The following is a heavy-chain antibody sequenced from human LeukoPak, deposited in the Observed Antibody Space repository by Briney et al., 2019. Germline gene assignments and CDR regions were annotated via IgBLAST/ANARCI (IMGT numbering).Heavy chain of an antibody. CDR3: ARGLGSFGSSGTKGYYFDY. D-gene: IGHD3-22*01. V-gene: IGHV4-34*01. J-gene: IGHJ4*02. CDR1: GGSFSGYY. Sequence: PSETLSLTCAVYGGSFSGYYWSWIRQPPGKGLEWIGEINHSGSTNYNPSLKSRVTISVDTSKNQFSLKLSSVTAADTAVYYCARGLGSFGSSGTKGYYFDYWGQGTLVTVSS. CDR2: INHSGST.